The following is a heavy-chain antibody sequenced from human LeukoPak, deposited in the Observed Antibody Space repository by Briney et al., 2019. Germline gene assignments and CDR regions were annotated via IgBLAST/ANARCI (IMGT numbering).Heavy chain of an antibody. CDR1: GGTFSSYA. V-gene: IGHV1-69*05. Sequence: GASVKVSCKASGGTFSSYAISGVRQAPGQGLEWMGRIIPIFGTANYAQKFQGRVTITTDESTSTAYMELSRLRSEDTPVYYCAIESYYYGSVTDNWFDPWGQRTLVTVSS. CDR3: AIESYYYGSVTDNWFDP. CDR2: IIPIFGTA. D-gene: IGHD3-10*01. J-gene: IGHJ5*02.